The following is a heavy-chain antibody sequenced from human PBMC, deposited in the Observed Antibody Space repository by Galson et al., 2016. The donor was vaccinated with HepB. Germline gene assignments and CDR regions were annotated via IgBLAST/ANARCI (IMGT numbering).Heavy chain of an antibody. Sequence: SETLSLTCGVSGDSIGSGTWWTWVRQPPGKGLAWIGEIYHSGSTYFNPSLKSRVSFSVDKTINQFSLRLTSVTAADTAVYYCAKTGGGRYFALWSRGSLVTVSS. V-gene: IGHV4-4*02. J-gene: IGHJ2*01. CDR3: AKTGGGRYFAL. D-gene: IGHD4-23*01. CDR2: IYHSGST. CDR1: GDSIGSGTW.